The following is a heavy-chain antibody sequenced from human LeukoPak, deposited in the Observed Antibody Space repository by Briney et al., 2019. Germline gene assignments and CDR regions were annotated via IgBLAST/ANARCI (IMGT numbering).Heavy chain of an antibody. CDR3: AIAPSGWYGVGY. CDR1: GFTLSSYS. D-gene: IGHD6-19*01. Sequence: GGSLRLSCAVSGFTLSSYSMKWDRQAPGKGLEWVSLISSSSSYIYYADSVKGRFTISRDKAKNSLYLQMDSLRAEHTAVYYCAIAPSGWYGVGYWGQGTLVTVSS. J-gene: IGHJ4*02. CDR2: ISSSSSYI. V-gene: IGHV3-21*01.